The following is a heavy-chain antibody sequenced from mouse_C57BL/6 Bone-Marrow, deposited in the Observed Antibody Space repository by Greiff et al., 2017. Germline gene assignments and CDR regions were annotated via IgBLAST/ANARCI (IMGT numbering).Heavy chain of an antibody. D-gene: IGHD1-1*02. Sequence: QVQLKESGPGILQPSQTLSLTCSFSGFSLSTFGMGVGWIRQPSGKGLEWLAHIWWDDDKYYNPALKSRLTISKDTSKSQVFLKIANVDTADTATYYCARRGYLLLFYFDYWGQGTTLTVSS. V-gene: IGHV8-8*01. CDR3: ARRGYLLLFYFDY. J-gene: IGHJ2*01. CDR1: GFSLSTFGMG. CDR2: IWWDDDK.